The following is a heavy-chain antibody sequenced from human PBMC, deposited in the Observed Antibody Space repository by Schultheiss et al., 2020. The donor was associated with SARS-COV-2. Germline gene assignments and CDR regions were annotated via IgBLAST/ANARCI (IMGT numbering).Heavy chain of an antibody. V-gene: IGHV4-59*04. CDR1: GGSISSYY. Sequence: SETLSLTCTVSGGSISSYYWSWIRQPAGKGLEWIGSIYYSGSTYYNPSLKSRVTISVDTSKNQFSLKLSSVTAADTAVYYCASRGSGNSYYGMDVWGQGTTVTVSS. J-gene: IGHJ6*02. CDR3: ASRGSGNSYYGMDV. D-gene: IGHD5-24*01. CDR2: IYYSGST.